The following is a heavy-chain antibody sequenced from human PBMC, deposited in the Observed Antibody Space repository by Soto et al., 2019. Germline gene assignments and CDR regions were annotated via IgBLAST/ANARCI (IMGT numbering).Heavy chain of an antibody. D-gene: IGHD6-13*01. Sequence: ASVKVSCKASGYTFTSCAMHWVRQAPGQRLEWMGWINAGNGNTKYSQKFQGRVTITRDTSASTAYMELSSLRSEDTAVYYCARGKIAAADRRWFDPWGQGTLVTVSS. CDR1: GYTFTSCA. CDR2: INAGNGNT. CDR3: ARGKIAAADRRWFDP. J-gene: IGHJ5*02. V-gene: IGHV1-3*01.